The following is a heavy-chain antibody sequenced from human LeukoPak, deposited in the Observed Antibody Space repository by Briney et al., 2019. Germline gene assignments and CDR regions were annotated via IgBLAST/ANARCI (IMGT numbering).Heavy chain of an antibody. V-gene: IGHV3-23*01. D-gene: IGHD3-22*01. Sequence: GGSLRLSCAASGLSFSSYSMNWVRQAPGKGLGWVSAISGSGGSTYYADSVKGRFTISRDNSKNTLYLQMNSLRAEDTAVYYCAKMSYYYDSSDASFDYWGQGTLVTVSS. CDR2: ISGSGGST. J-gene: IGHJ4*02. CDR3: AKMSYYYDSSDASFDY. CDR1: GLSFSSYS.